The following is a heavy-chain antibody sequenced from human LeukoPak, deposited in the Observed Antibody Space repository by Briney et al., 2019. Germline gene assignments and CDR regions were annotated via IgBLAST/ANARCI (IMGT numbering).Heavy chain of an antibody. CDR2: IYSSGST. J-gene: IGHJ3*02. V-gene: IGHV4-4*09. CDR3: ARQRLGEISLTAFDI. D-gene: IGHD3-16*02. Sequence: PPETLSLTCTVSGGSISSNYWNWIRQPPGKGLEWIGYIYSSGSTNYNPSLKSRVTMSVDTSKNQFSLKLMSVTAADTAVYYCARQRLGEISLTAFDIWGRGTMVTVSS. CDR1: GGSISSNY.